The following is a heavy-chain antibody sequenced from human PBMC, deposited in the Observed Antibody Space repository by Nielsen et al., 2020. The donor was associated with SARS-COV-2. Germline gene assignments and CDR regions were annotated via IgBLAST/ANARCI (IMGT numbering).Heavy chain of an antibody. V-gene: IGHV3-9*01. Sequence: SLKISCAASGFTFDDYAMHWVRQPPGKGLEWVSGISWNSGSIGYADSVKGRFTISRDNAKNSLYLQMNSLRAEDTALYYCAKDMGPVIWYFDLWGRGTLVTVSS. J-gene: IGHJ2*01. CDR2: ISWNSGSI. D-gene: IGHD3-10*01. CDR3: AKDMGPVIWYFDL. CDR1: GFTFDDYA.